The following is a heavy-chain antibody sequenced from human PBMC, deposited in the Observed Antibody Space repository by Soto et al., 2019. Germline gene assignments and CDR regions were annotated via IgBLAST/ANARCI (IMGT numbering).Heavy chain of an antibody. CDR1: GFSVISNY. J-gene: IGHJ5*02. CDR2: IYGGGST. CDR3: ERGPTGSPNWFDH. V-gene: IGHV3-66*01. Sequence: EVQLVESGGGLVQPGGSLRLSCAASGFSVISNYMNWVRQAPGKGLEWVSVIYGGGSTSYADSLKGRFTISRDNSKTTLQLAMTIASAEDTAVYYCERGPTGSPNWFDHWGQGTLVIVSS. D-gene: IGHD1-1*01.